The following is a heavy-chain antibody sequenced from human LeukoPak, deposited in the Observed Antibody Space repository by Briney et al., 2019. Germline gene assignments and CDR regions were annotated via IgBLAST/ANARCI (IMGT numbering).Heavy chain of an antibody. V-gene: IGHV3-33*08. CDR1: GFTFSSYS. CDR3: ARGERISWGLPFDY. D-gene: IGHD2/OR15-2a*01. CDR2: IWYDGSNK. Sequence: GGSLRLSCAASGFTFSSYSMNWVRQAPGKGLEWVAVIWYDGSNKYYADSVKGRFTISRDNSKNTLYLQMNSLRAEDTAVHYCARGERISWGLPFDYWGQGTLVTVSS. J-gene: IGHJ4*02.